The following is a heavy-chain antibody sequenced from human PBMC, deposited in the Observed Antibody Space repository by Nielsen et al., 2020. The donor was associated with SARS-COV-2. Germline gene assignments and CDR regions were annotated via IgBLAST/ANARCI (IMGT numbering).Heavy chain of an antibody. CDR3: AREWGRTVDA. CDR1: GASINSHF. V-gene: IGHV4-59*11. J-gene: IGHJ5*02. Sequence: SETLSLTCTVSGASINSHFWAWVRQSPGKALEWIGYINNDGVTTNFNPSLKSRVTMSVHTSKTHFSLSLSSVTAADTAVYYCAREWGRTVDAWGQGALVTVSS. D-gene: IGHD3-16*01. CDR2: INNDGVTT.